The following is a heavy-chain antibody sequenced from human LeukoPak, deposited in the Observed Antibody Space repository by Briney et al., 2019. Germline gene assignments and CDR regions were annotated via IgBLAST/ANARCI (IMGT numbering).Heavy chain of an antibody. CDR3: AKVPSSGWDYYFDY. J-gene: IGHJ4*02. V-gene: IGHV3-11*06. CDR2: ISSSSSYT. CDR1: GFTFSDYY. D-gene: IGHD6-19*01. Sequence: GGSLRLSCAASGFTFSDYYMSWIRQAPGKGLEWVSYISSSSSYTNYADSVEGRFTISRDDAKNSLYLQMNSLRVEDTAVYYCAKVPSSGWDYYFDYWGQGTLVTVSS.